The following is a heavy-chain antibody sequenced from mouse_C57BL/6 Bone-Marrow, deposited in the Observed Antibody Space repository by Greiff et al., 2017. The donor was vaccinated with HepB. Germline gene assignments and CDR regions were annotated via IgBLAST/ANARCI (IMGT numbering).Heavy chain of an antibody. CDR1: GFNIKDYY. D-gene: IGHD3-1*01. V-gene: IGHV14-1*01. CDR3: TTWGASYWYFDV. J-gene: IGHJ1*03. CDR2: IDPEDGDT. Sequence: VQLQQSGAELVRPGASVKLSCTASGFNIKDYYMHWVKQRPEQGLEWIGRIDPEDGDTEYAPKFPGKATMTAYTSSNTAYLQLSSLTSEDTAVYYCTTWGASYWYFDVWGTGTTVTVSS.